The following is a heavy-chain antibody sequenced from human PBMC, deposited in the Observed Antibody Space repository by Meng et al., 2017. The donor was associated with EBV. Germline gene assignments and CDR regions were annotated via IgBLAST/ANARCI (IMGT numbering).Heavy chain of an antibody. D-gene: IGHD3-10*01. J-gene: IGHJ4*02. Sequence: QVRLGASAAEVKKPGSSVKVSCKTSGGPFRYYAISWVRQAPGQGLEWLGGFLPRLGAPNYAQKFHGRVKITADESTSTHYMDLSSLRSEDTAIYYCASESGRGYTPDYWGQGTLVTVSS. V-gene: IGHV1-69*01. CDR2: FLPRLGAP. CDR1: GGPFRYYA. CDR3: ASESGRGYTPDY.